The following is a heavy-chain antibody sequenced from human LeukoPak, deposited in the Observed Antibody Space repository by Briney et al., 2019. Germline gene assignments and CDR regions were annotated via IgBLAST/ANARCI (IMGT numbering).Heavy chain of an antibody. D-gene: IGHD3-16*01. Sequence: LETLSLTCAVSGGSISSSNWWSWVRQPPGKGLEWIGEIYHSGSTNYNPSLKSRVTISVDKSKNQFSLKLSSVTAADTAVYYCANRGDLYYFDYWGQGTLVTVSS. CDR2: IYHSGST. J-gene: IGHJ4*02. CDR1: GGSISSSNW. CDR3: ANRGDLYYFDY. V-gene: IGHV4-4*02.